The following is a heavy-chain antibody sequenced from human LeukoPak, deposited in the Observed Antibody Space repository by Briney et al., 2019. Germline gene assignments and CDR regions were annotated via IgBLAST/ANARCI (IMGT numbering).Heavy chain of an antibody. CDR1: GFTFSSYV. V-gene: IGHV3-30*04. CDR2: ISYDGSNE. D-gene: IGHD3-9*01. J-gene: IGHJ4*02. CDR3: AKDDWLKEYFDY. Sequence: GGSLRLSCAASGFTFSSYVMHWVRQAPGKGLEWVAIISYDGSNEYYADSVKGRFTISRDNSKNTLYLQMNSLRAEDTAVYYCAKDDWLKEYFDYWGQGTLVTVSS.